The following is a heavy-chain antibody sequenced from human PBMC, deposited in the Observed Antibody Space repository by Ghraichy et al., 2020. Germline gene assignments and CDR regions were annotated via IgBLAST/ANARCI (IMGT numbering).Heavy chain of an antibody. D-gene: IGHD6-13*01. J-gene: IGHJ4*02. CDR2: ISWNSGSI. Sequence: GGSLRLSCAASGFTFDDYAMHWVRQAPGKGLEWVSGISWNSGSIGYADSVKGRFTISRDNAKNSLYLQMNSLRAEDTALYYCAKDIRAAAPYDSCYYWGQGTLVTVSS. CDR1: GFTFDDYA. V-gene: IGHV3-9*01. CDR3: AKDIRAAAPYDSCYY.